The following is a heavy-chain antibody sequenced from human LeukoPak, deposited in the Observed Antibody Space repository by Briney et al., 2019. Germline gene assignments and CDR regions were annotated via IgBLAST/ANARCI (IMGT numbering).Heavy chain of an antibody. D-gene: IGHD3-22*01. V-gene: IGHV3-11*01. CDR2: ISSGGDTK. CDR1: GFTFSDYY. J-gene: IGHJ6*02. CDR3: ARDSYYDSSGYYFLYYYYGMDV. Sequence: PGGSLRLSCAASGFTFSDYYMTWIRQAPGKGLEWLSYISSGGDTKFYADSVKGRFTISRGNAKKSLFLEVNSLRAEDTAVYYCARDSYYDSSGYYFLYYYYGMDVWGQGTTVTVSS.